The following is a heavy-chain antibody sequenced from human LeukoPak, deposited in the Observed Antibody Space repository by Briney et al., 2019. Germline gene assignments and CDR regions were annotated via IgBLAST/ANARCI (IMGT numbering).Heavy chain of an antibody. V-gene: IGHV4-59*01. CDR2: IYYSGST. CDR3: ARGSWELRVGFDY. Sequence: SETLSRTCTVSGGSISSYYWSWIRQPPGKGLEWIGYIYYSGSTNYNPSLKSRVTISVDTSKNQFSLKLNSVTAADTAVYYCARGSWELRVGFDYWGQGTLVTVSS. CDR1: GGSISSYY. J-gene: IGHJ4*02. D-gene: IGHD1-26*01.